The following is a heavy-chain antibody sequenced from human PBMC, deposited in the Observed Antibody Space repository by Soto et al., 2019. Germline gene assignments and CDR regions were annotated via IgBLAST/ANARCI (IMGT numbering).Heavy chain of an antibody. CDR1: GGSIISGGYC. Sequence: PSETLSLTCTVSGGSIISGGYCWSWIRQHPGKGLEWIGYIYFSGSTYYNPSLKSRVTISLDTSKNQFSLNLSSVTAADTAVYYCARSRYYGDTLISDYWGQGTLVTVSS. V-gene: IGHV4-61*08. J-gene: IGHJ4*02. D-gene: IGHD4-17*01. CDR3: ARSRYYGDTLISDY. CDR2: IYFSGST.